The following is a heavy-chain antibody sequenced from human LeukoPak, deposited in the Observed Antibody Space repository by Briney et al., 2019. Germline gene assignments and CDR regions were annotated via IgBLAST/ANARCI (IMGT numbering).Heavy chain of an antibody. CDR2: ISYGGST. CDR1: GDSFTNSY. CDR3: ARTGTVTAFDI. D-gene: IGHD4-17*01. V-gene: IGHV4-59*12. J-gene: IGHJ3*02. Sequence: SETLSLTCTVSGDSFTNSYWNWIRQPPGRGLEWIGRISYGGSTNYNPSLKSRVTMSVDTSKNQFSLKLSSVTAADTAVYYCARTGTVTAFDIWGQGTMVTVSS.